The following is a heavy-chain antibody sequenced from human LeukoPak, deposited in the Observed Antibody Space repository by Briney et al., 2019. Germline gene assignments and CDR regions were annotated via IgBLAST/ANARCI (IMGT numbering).Heavy chain of an antibody. CDR2: ISGSGGST. CDR3: VKGGMGWFDP. J-gene: IGHJ5*02. D-gene: IGHD6-25*01. Sequence: GGSLRLSCAASGLTFSSYAMSWVRQAPGKGLEWVSSISGSGGSTYYEDSVRGRFTISRDNSENTVHLQMNSLRADDTAVYYCVKGGMGWFDPWGQGTLVTVSS. CDR1: GLTFSSYA. V-gene: IGHV3-23*01.